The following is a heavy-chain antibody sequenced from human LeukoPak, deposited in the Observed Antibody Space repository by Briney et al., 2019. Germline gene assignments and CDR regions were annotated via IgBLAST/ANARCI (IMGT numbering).Heavy chain of an antibody. D-gene: IGHD6-19*01. V-gene: IGHV3-23*01. CDR2: ISGSGGST. CDR3: AKSSPGIAVAGRRYFDY. Sequence: GGSLRLSCAASGFTFSSYAMSWVRQAPGKGLEWVSAISGSGGSTYYADSVKGRFTISRDNSKNTLYLQMNSLRAEDTAVYYCAKSSPGIAVAGRRYFDYWGQGTLVTVSS. J-gene: IGHJ4*02. CDR1: GFTFSSYA.